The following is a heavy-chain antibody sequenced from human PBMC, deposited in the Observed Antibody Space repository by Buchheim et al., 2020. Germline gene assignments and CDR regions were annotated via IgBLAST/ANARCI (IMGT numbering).Heavy chain of an antibody. CDR1: GGSISSGGYY. D-gene: IGHD2-8*01. V-gene: IGHV4-31*03. CDR3: ASTNGVCTRGCDWFDP. J-gene: IGHJ5*02. Sequence: QVQLQESGPGLVKPSQTLSLTCTVSGGSISSGGYYCSWIRQHPGKGLEWIGYIYYSGSTYYNPSLKSRVTISVDTSKNQFSLKLSSVTAANTAVYYCASTNGVCTRGCDWFDPWGQGTL. CDR2: IYYSGST.